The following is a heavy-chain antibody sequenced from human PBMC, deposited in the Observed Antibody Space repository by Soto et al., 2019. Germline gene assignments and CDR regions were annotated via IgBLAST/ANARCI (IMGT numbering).Heavy chain of an antibody. D-gene: IGHD1-26*01. Sequence: GGSLRLSCAASGFTFSSYGMHWVRQAPGKGLEWVAVIWYDGSNKYYADSVKGRFTISRDNSKNTLYLQMNSLRAEDTAVYYCARDTSGSYYDGYYFDYWGQGTLVTVSS. CDR2: IWYDGSNK. J-gene: IGHJ4*02. CDR1: GFTFSSYG. CDR3: ARDTSGSYYDGYYFDY. V-gene: IGHV3-33*01.